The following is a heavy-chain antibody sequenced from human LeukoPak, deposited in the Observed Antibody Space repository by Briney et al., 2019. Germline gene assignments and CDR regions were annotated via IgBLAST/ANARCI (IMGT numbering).Heavy chain of an antibody. D-gene: IGHD6-6*01. CDR3: ARDRAFRSSSSVAGYYFDY. J-gene: IGHJ4*02. Sequence: GGSLRLSCAASGFTFSGYWMSWVRQAPRKGPEWVANIKQDGSEIYYADSVKGRFTISRDNSKNTLYLQMNSLRAEDTAVYYCARDRAFRSSSSVAGYYFDYWGQGTLVTVSS. CDR1: GFTFSGYW. CDR2: IKQDGSEI. V-gene: IGHV3-7*01.